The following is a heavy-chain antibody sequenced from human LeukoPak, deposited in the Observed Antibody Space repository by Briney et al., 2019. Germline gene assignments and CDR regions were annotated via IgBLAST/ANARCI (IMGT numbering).Heavy chain of an antibody. CDR3: SRGEGVYYDSNSPHYYMNI. V-gene: IGHV4-61*02. D-gene: IGHD3-10*01. J-gene: IGHJ6*03. CDR2: IYYTGST. Sequence: SETLSLTCSVSGASISSGSYYWTWIRQPAGKEPDWVGRIYYTGSTDYNPSLRSLVTISLDMSKNQFFLKLTSVTAADTASYYCSRGEGVYYDSNSPHYYMNIWGTGSTVTVSS. CDR1: GASISSGSYY.